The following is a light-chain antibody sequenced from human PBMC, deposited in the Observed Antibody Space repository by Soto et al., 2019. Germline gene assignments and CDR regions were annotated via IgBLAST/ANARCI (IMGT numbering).Light chain of an antibody. J-gene: IGLJ3*02. V-gene: IGLV1-40*01. CDR1: SSNIGAGYD. CDR3: QSYDSSLGVGV. Sequence: QSVLTQPPSVSGAPGQRITISCTGSSSNIGAGYDVHWYQQLPGTAPKLLIYGNSNRPSGVPDRISGSKSGTSASLAITDLQAEDEAEYYCQSYDSSLGVGVFGGGTKLTVL. CDR2: GNS.